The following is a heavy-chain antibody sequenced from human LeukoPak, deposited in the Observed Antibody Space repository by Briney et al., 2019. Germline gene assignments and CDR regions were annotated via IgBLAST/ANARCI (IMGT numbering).Heavy chain of an antibody. CDR3: VRAYHPGGWFDP. Sequence: GGSLRLSCAASTFTFSSYSMNWVRQAPGKGLEWVSYISSNRNTIYYADSVKGRFTISRDNAKDSLYLQMNSLTAEDTAMYYCVRAYHPGGWFDPWGQGTLVTVSS. CDR1: TFTFSSYS. J-gene: IGHJ5*02. CDR2: ISSNRNTI. V-gene: IGHV3-48*04. D-gene: IGHD2-21*01.